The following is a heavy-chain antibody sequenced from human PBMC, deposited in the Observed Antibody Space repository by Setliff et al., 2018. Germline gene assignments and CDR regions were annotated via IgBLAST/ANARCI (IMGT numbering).Heavy chain of an antibody. CDR3: AREWQVGSGWVDTVDI. Sequence: GGSLSLSCAASGFTFSNHWMHWVRQTPGKGLVWVSRINGDGRSTNYADSVKGRFTISRDNAKNTLYLQMNSLRAEDTAVYFCAREWQVGSGWVDTVDIWGQGTMVTVSS. J-gene: IGHJ3*02. D-gene: IGHD1-26*01. CDR1: GFTFSNHW. CDR2: INGDGRST. V-gene: IGHV3-74*01.